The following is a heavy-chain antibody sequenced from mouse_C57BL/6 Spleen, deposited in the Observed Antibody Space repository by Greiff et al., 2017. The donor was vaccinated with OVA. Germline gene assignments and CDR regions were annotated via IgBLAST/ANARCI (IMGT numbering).Heavy chain of an antibody. CDR3: ARGGFITTVVAHFDY. Sequence: VQRVESGAELAKPGASVKLSCKASGYTFTSYWMHWVKQRPGQGLEWIGYINPSSGYTKYNQKFKEKATLTADKSSSTAYMQLRSLTYEGYAVYYCARGGFITTVVAHFDYWGQGTTLTVST. CDR2: INPSSGYT. J-gene: IGHJ2*01. CDR1: GYTFTSYW. D-gene: IGHD1-1*01. V-gene: IGHV1-7*01.